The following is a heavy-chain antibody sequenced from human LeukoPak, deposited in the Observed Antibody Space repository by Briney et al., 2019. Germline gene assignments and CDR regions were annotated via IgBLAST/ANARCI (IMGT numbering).Heavy chain of an antibody. CDR1: GFTFSSYS. J-gene: IGHJ6*02. CDR3: ARATMVRGLGYYYYYGMDV. D-gene: IGHD3-10*01. Sequence: RTGGSLRLSRAASGFTFSSYSMNWVRQAPGKGLEWVSSISSSSSYIYYADSVKGRFTISRDNAKNSLYLQMNSLRAEDTAVYYCARATMVRGLGYYYYYGMDVWGQGTTVTVSS. CDR2: ISSSSSYI. V-gene: IGHV3-21*01.